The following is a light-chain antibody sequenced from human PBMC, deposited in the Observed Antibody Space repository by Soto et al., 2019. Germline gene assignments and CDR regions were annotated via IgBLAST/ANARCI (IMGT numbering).Light chain of an antibody. Sequence: QAVVTQEPSLTVSPGGTVTLTCGSSTGAVTSSHYPYWFQQKPGQAPRTLIYDTTNKHSWTPARFSGSLLGGKAALTLSGAQHDDEAEYYCLLSYSGTRVFGGGTKLPVL. J-gene: IGLJ2*01. CDR1: TGAVTSSHY. CDR2: DTT. CDR3: LLSYSGTRV. V-gene: IGLV7-46*01.